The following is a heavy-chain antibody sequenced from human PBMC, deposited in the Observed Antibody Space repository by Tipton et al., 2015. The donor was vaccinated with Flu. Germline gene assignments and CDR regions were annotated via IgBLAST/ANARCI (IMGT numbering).Heavy chain of an antibody. CDR1: GGSFSGYY. D-gene: IGHD1-26*01. Sequence: LSLTCSVYGGSFSGYYWTWIRQVPGKGLEWVANIKQDGSEKYYVDSVKGRFTISRDNSKDMLYLQMNSLRAEDTAVFYCAKSGGFDSWNQGALVIVSS. CDR3: AKSGGFDS. CDR2: IKQDGSEK. J-gene: IGHJ4*02. V-gene: IGHV3-7*01.